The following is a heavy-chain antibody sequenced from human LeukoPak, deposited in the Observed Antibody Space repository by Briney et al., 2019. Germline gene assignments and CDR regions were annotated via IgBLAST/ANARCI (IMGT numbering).Heavy chain of an antibody. CDR3: ARVKSYGSGSSGFDY. D-gene: IGHD3-10*01. CDR2: IKQDGSEK. CDR1: GFTFSSYW. V-gene: IGHV3-7*01. J-gene: IGHJ4*02. Sequence: PRGSLRLSCAASGFTFSSYWMSWVRQAPGKGLEWVANIKQDGSEKYYVDSVKGRFTISRDNAKNSLYLQMNSLRAEDTAVYYCARVKSYGSGSSGFDYWGQGTLVTVSS.